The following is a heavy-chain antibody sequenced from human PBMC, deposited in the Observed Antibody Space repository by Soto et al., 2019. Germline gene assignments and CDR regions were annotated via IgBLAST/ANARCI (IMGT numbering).Heavy chain of an antibody. CDR1: GGSISSYY. CDR3: ARRPYGDPLLDY. Sequence: LSLTCTVSGGSISSYYWSWIRQPPGKGLEWIGYIYYSGSTNYNPSLKSRVTISVDTSKNQFSLKLSSVTAADTAVYYCARRPYGDPLLDYWGQGTLVTVSS. CDR2: IYYSGST. V-gene: IGHV4-59*08. D-gene: IGHD4-17*01. J-gene: IGHJ4*02.